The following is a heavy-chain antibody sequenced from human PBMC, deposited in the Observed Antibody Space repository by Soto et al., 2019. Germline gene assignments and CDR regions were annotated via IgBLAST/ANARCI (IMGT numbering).Heavy chain of an antibody. Sequence: GGSLRLSCTASGFTFIRHAMTWVRQAPWKGLEWVSGLSDSGGSIYYADSVKGRFTISRDNSMNTLYLQMNTLRAEDTAIYYCAKVSSSWYAGFFDLWGQGTLVTVSS. CDR2: LSDSGGSI. CDR1: GFTFIRHA. D-gene: IGHD6-13*01. V-gene: IGHV3-23*01. CDR3: AKVSSSWYAGFFDL. J-gene: IGHJ4*02.